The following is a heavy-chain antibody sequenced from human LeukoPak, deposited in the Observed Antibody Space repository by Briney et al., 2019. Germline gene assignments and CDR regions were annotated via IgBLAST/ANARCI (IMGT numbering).Heavy chain of an antibody. CDR2: ISAYNGNT. V-gene: IGHV1-18*01. Sequence: ASVKVSCKASGYTFTSYGISWVRQAPGQGLEWIGWISAYNGNTNYAQKLQGRVTMTTDTSTSTAYMELRSLRSDDTAVYYCARDWRRPYSSAAVNFDYWGQGTLVTVSS. J-gene: IGHJ4*02. D-gene: IGHD6-19*01. CDR1: GYTFTSYG. CDR3: ARDWRRPYSSAAVNFDY.